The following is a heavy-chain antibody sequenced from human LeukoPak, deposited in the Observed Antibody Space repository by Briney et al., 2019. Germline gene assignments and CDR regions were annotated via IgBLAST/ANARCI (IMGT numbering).Heavy chain of an antibody. Sequence: PSETLSLTCTVSGGSISSSSYYWGWIRQPPGKGLEWIGSIYYSGSTYYNPSLKSRVTISVDTSKNQFSLKLSSVTAADTAVYYCAREGITNFWSGYYRDYYYYMDVWGKGTTVTVSS. D-gene: IGHD3-3*01. CDR3: AREGITNFWSGYYRDYYYYMDV. J-gene: IGHJ6*03. V-gene: IGHV4-39*07. CDR2: IYYSGST. CDR1: GGSISSSSYY.